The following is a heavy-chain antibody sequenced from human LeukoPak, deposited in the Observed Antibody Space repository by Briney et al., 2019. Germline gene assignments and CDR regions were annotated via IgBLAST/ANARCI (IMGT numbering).Heavy chain of an antibody. D-gene: IGHD3-10*01. V-gene: IGHV4-30-4*08. CDR1: GGSISSGDYY. CDR2: IYYSGST. J-gene: IGHJ5*02. Sequence: TLSLTCTVSGGSISSGDYYWSWIRQPPGKGLEWIGYIYYSGSTYYNPSLKGRVTISVDTSKNQFSLKLSSVTAADTAVYYCAREGPAFLVRGVRTLDPWGQGTLVTVSS. CDR3: AREGPAFLVRGVRTLDP.